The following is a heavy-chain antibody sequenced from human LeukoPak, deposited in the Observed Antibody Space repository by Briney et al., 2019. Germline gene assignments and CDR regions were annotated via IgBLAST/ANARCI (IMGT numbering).Heavy chain of an antibody. CDR2: ISDSGDST. Sequence: GGSLRLSCTVSGFTVSSNSMSWVRQAPGQGLEWVSLISDSGDSTYYADSVKGRFTISRDDSKNTLYLQMNSLRAEDTAVYYCAKSPPYSDYYYIDVWGTGTTVTISS. J-gene: IGHJ6*03. CDR3: AKSPPYSDYYYIDV. CDR1: GFTVSSNS. V-gene: IGHV3-23*01.